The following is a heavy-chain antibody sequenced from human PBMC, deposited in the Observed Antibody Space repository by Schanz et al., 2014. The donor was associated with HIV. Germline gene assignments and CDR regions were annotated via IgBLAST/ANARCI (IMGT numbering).Heavy chain of an antibody. CDR1: GFTFGDHP. CDR2: LSGSGDRT. D-gene: IGHD3-10*01. V-gene: IGHV3-23*04. CDR3: ARVFGRTYGLPDY. Sequence: EVQLVESGGGLVKPGRSLRLSCTASGFTFGDHPMSWFRQAPGKGLEWLSTLSGSGDRTYYADSVKGRVTISRDNARTSLYLQMNSLRAEDTAVYYCARVFGRTYGLPDYWGQGTLVTVSS. J-gene: IGHJ4*02.